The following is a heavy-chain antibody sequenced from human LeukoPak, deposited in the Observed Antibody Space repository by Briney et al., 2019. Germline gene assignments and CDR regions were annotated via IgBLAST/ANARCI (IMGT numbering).Heavy chain of an antibody. J-gene: IGHJ3*02. CDR1: GGSISSSDYY. V-gene: IGHV4-39*07. CDR3: ARADAIVVVTTGAFDI. D-gene: IGHD3-22*01. CDR2: MYYSGST. Sequence: SETLSLTCTISGGSISSSDYYWGWIRQPPGKGLEWIGSMYYSGSTNYNPSLKSRVTISVDTSKNQFSLKLSSVTAADTAVYYCARADAIVVVTTGAFDIWGQGTMVTVSS.